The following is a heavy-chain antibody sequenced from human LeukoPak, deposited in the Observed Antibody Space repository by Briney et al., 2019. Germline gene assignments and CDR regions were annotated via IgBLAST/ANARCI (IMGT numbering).Heavy chain of an antibody. CDR3: TRDGGWNRFDY. J-gene: IGHJ4*02. Sequence: PGGSLRLSCAASGLTFSDSWMTWVRQAPGKGLEWVANTNPDGTAKNYVGSVKGRFTISRDNAKNSLYLQMNSLRAEDTAVYYCTRDGGWNRFDYWGQGTLVTVSS. CDR1: GLTFSDSW. CDR2: TNPDGTAK. D-gene: IGHD1-1*01. V-gene: IGHV3-7*03.